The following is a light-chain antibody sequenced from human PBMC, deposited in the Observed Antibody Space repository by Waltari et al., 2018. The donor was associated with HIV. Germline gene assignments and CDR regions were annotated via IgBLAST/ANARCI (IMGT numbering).Light chain of an antibody. CDR3: QQYYSSSYT. CDR1: QDIRSS. J-gene: IGKJ2*01. Sequence: DIQMTQSPSPLSASAGGRATITCRASQDIRSSLAWYQQRAGQAPKVLLCSASKLESGVPSRFSGSGSGTDFTLTISSLQPEDFATYFCQQYYSSSYTFGQGTKVEI. CDR2: SAS. V-gene: IGKV1-NL1*01.